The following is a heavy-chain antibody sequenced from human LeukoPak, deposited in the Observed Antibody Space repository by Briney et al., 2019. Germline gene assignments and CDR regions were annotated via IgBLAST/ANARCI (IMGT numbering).Heavy chain of an antibody. Sequence: SQTLSLTCTVSGDSISSGGYYWSWIRQHPGKGLEWIGYIFHSGSAYYNPSLKSRVTISVDTSKNQFSLGLSSVAAADTAVYYCARGVYGSVKGGLDYWGQGTLVTVSS. CDR1: GDSISSGGYY. CDR2: IFHSGSA. D-gene: IGHD3-10*01. CDR3: ARGVYGSVKGGLDY. V-gene: IGHV4-31*03. J-gene: IGHJ4*02.